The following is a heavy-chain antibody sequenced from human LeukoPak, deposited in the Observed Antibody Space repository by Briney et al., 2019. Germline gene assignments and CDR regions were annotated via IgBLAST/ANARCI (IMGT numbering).Heavy chain of an antibody. Sequence: GGSLRLSCAASGFTFSSYAMSWVRQAPGKGLEWVSAISGSGGSTYYADSVKGRFTISRDNAKNSLYLQMNSLRAEDTAVYYCARAHTAMGDYWGQGTLVTVSS. D-gene: IGHD5-18*01. CDR3: ARAHTAMGDY. V-gene: IGHV3-23*01. J-gene: IGHJ4*02. CDR2: ISGSGGST. CDR1: GFTFSSYA.